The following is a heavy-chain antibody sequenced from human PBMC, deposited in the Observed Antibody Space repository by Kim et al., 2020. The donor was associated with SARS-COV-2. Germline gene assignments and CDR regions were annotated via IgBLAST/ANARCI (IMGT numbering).Heavy chain of an antibody. D-gene: IGHD4-17*01. V-gene: IGHV3-23*01. CDR1: GFTFTTYT. J-gene: IGHJ4*03. Sequence: GGSLRLSCVASGFTFTTYTMNWVRQAPGKGLEWVSGISFGGGSTYYADSVQGLFTISRDSSKNTLYLQMSSMRVEDTAVYYCAKELRVAKLTTGGDCFDSWGQGGLVTVPS. CDR2: ISFGGGST. CDR3: AKELRVAKLTTGGDCFDS.